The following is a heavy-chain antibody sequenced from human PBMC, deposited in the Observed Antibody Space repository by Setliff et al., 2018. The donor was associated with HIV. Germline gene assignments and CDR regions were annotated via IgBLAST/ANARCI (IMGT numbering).Heavy chain of an antibody. Sequence: SETLSLTCGVSGASISDNTYSWGWVRQPPGQGLEWLGSFYFGGNTHYNPSLKSRLTISVDTSTNQFSLRVTSVTAADTAIYYCGRLKIYEGTSKLSTFMRGVARKYYFESWGQGKLVTVS. J-gene: IGHJ4*02. CDR2: FYFGGNT. CDR3: GRLKIYEGTSKLSTFMRGVARKYYFES. D-gene: IGHD3-16*02. V-gene: IGHV4-39*01. CDR1: GASISDNTYS.